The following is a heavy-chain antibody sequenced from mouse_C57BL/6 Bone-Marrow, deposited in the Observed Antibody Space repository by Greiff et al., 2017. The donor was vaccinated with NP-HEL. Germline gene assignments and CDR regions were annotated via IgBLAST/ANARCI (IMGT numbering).Heavy chain of an antibody. CDR3: TRGGGYGNYFDY. V-gene: IGHV1-15*01. CDR1: GYTFTDYE. Sequence: VKLQESGAELVRPGASVTLSCKASGYTFTDYEMHWVKQTPVHGLEWIGAIDPETGGTAYNQKFKGKAILTADKSSSTAYMELRSLTSEDSAVYYCTRGGGYGNYFDYWGQGTTLTVSS. CDR2: IDPETGGT. D-gene: IGHD2-1*01. J-gene: IGHJ2*01.